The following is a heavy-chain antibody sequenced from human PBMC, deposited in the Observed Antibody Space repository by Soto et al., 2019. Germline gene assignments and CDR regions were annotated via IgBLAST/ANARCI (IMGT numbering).Heavy chain of an antibody. V-gene: IGHV3-23*01. D-gene: IGHD5-12*01. CDR1: GFTFSSHA. CDR3: AKDLRYSAYDAY. Sequence: GGSLRLSCSASGFTFSSHAMSWVRQAPGKGLEWVSGISGSGGSTYYADSVKGRFTISRDNSKNTLYLQMNSLRVEDTAVYYCAKDLRYSAYDAYWGQGTLVTVSS. CDR2: ISGSGGST. J-gene: IGHJ4*02.